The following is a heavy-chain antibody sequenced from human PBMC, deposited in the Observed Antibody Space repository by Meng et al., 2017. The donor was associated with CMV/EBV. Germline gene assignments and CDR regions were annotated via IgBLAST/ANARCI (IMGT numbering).Heavy chain of an antibody. D-gene: IGHD3-3*01. V-gene: IGHV3-48*04. CDR2: ISSSSSTI. CDR3: ARGTKGYYDFWSGYRPGPWFDP. Sequence: GGSLRLSCAASGFTFSSYSMNWVRQAPGKGLEWVSYISSSSSTIYYADSVKGRFTISRDNAKNSLYLQMNSLRAEDTAVYYCARGTKGYYDFWSGYRPGPWFDPWGQGTLVTVSS. CDR1: GFTFSSYS. J-gene: IGHJ5*02.